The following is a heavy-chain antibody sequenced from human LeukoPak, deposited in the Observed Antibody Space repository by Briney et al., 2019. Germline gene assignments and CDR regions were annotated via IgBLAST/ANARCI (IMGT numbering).Heavy chain of an antibody. CDR3: ARDRGELGDEGWFDP. CDR1: GYTFTGYY. V-gene: IGHV1-2*06. D-gene: IGHD7-27*01. Sequence: ASVKVSCKASGYTFTGYYMHWVRQAPGQGLEWMGRINPNSGGTNYAQKFQGRVTMTRDTSISTAYMELSRLRSDDTAVYYWARDRGELGDEGWFDPWGQGTLVTVSS. J-gene: IGHJ5*02. CDR2: INPNSGGT.